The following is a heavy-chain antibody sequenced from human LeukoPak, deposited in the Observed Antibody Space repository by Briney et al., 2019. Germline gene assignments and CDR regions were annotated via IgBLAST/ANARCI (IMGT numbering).Heavy chain of an antibody. D-gene: IGHD4-11*01. J-gene: IGHJ4*02. Sequence: PSETLSLTCAAYGGSFSGYYWSWIRQSPGKGPEWIGEIHHDGSTNYNPSLMSRVTISVDTSKNQFSLDLTSVTAADAAVYYRGTLIRDYRQYYFDFWGQGTLVTVSS. CDR2: IHHDGST. CDR3: GTLIRDYRQYYFDF. V-gene: IGHV4-34*01. CDR1: GGSFSGYY.